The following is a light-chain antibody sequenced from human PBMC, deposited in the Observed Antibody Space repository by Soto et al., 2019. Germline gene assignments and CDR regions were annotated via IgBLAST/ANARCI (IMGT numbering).Light chain of an antibody. V-gene: IGKV1-5*03. CDR1: QSVGSN. Sequence: MTQSPATLSVSPGERATLSCRASQSVGSNLAWYQQKPGKAPKLLIYKASSLESGVPSRFSGSGSGTEFTLTISSLQPDDFATYYCQQYNSYWTFGQGTKVEIK. J-gene: IGKJ1*01. CDR3: QQYNSYWT. CDR2: KAS.